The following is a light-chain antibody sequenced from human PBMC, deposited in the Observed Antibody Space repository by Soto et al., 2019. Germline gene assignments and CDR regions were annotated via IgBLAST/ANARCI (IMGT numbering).Light chain of an antibody. CDR3: QQFSSYPLT. CDR2: GAS. V-gene: IGKV3-20*01. J-gene: IGKJ4*01. Sequence: DIVLTQYPVTLSLSPGARATLSCRASQSVASNYVAWYQQRRGQAPRLLIHGASNRAAGIPERFSGGGSGTDFTLTISRLEPEDFAVYYCQQFSSYPLTFGGGTKVDIK. CDR1: QSVASNY.